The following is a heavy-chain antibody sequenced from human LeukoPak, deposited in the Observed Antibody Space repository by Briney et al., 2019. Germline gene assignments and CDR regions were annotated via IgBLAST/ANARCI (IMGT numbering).Heavy chain of an antibody. CDR3: AELGITMIGGV. CDR1: GFTFSSYE. J-gene: IGHJ6*04. Sequence: GGSLSLSCAASGFTFSSYEMNWVRQAPGKGLEWVSYISSSGSTIYSADSVKGRFTISRDNAKNSLYLQMNSLRAEDTAVYYCAELGITMIGGVWGKGTTVTISS. CDR2: ISSSGSTI. V-gene: IGHV3-48*03. D-gene: IGHD3-10*02.